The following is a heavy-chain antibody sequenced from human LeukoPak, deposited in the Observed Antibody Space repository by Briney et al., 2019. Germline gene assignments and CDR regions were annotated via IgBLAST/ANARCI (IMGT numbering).Heavy chain of an antibody. Sequence: PSETLSLTCTVSGGSISSGGYYWSWIRQHPGKGLEWIGYIYYSGSTNYNPSLKSRVTISVDTSKNQFSLKLSSVTAADTAVYYCARETFYSDSSGYYHRYYFDYWGQGTLVTVSP. CDR1: GGSISSGGYY. V-gene: IGHV4-61*08. D-gene: IGHD3-22*01. CDR3: ARETFYSDSSGYYHRYYFDY. J-gene: IGHJ4*02. CDR2: IYYSGST.